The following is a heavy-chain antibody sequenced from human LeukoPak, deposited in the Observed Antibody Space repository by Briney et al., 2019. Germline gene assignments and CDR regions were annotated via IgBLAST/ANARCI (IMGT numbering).Heavy chain of an antibody. CDR3: ARRRANYALDY. CDR2: IYYSGST. D-gene: IGHD1-7*01. J-gene: IGHJ4*02. Sequence: SQALSLTCTVSGVSISSGGYYWSWIRQHPGKGLEWIGYIYYSGSTYYNPSLKSRVTISVDTSKNQFSLKLSSVTAADTAVYYCARRRANYALDYWGQGTLVTVSS. CDR1: GVSISSGGYY. V-gene: IGHV4-31*03.